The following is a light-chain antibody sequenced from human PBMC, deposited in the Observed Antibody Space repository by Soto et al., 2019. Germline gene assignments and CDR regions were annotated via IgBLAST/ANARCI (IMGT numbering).Light chain of an antibody. CDR2: EVT. CDR3: SSYTSSSTPV. Sequence: QSALTQPASVSGSPGQSITISCSGTSLDIGDYDYVSWYQQHPGKAPKLMIYEVTNRPSGVSNRFSGSKSGNTASLTISGLQAEDEADYYCSSYTSSSTPVFGGGTKLTVL. J-gene: IGLJ2*01. V-gene: IGLV2-14*01. CDR1: SLDIGDYDY.